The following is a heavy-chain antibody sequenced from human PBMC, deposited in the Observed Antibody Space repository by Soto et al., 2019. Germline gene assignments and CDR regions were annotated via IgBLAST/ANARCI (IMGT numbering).Heavy chain of an antibody. CDR3: AREIVVARGASYFDY. CDR2: INTDGSGT. Sequence: PGGSLRLSCAASGFTFSSDWMHWVRQAPGKGLVWVSRINTDGSGTTYADSVKGRFTISRDNAKNMVYLQMNSLRAEDTAVYYCAREIVVARGASYFDYWGPGTLVTVSS. CDR1: GFTFSSDW. J-gene: IGHJ4*02. V-gene: IGHV3-74*01. D-gene: IGHD2-2*01.